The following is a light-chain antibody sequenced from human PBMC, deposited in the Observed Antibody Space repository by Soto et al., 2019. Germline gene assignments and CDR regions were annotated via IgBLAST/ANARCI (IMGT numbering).Light chain of an antibody. CDR1: SSNIGAGYD. CDR2: GNS. V-gene: IGLV1-40*01. CDR3: QSYDSSLSGYG. J-gene: IGLJ1*01. Sequence: SVLTQPPSGSGAPGQRVTISCTGSSSNIGAGYDVHWYQQLPGTAPKLLIYGNSNRPSGVPDRFSGSKSGTSASLAITGLQAEDEADYYCQSYDSSLSGYGFGTGTKVTVL.